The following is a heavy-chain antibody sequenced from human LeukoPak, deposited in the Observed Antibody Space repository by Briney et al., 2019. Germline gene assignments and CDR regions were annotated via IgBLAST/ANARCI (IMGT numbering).Heavy chain of an antibody. J-gene: IGHJ4*02. D-gene: IGHD1-26*01. CDR2: IYSGGST. Sequence: GGSLILSCAASGFTVSSNYMSWVRQAPGKGLEWVSVIYSGGSTYYADSVKGRFTISRDNSKNTLYLQMNSLRAEDTAVYYCAREVGATNFDYWGQGTLVTVSS. CDR3: AREVGATNFDY. V-gene: IGHV3-66*01. CDR1: GFTVSSNY.